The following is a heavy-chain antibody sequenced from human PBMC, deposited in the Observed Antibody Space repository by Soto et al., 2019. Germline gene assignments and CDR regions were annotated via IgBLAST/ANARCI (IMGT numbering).Heavy chain of an antibody. CDR2: ISGSRGSTT. CDR1: GFTFSDYG. Sequence: LRLSCAASGFTFSDYGLSWVRQAPGKGLEWVSSISGSRGSTTYYAGSVKGRFTISRDNSKNTLYLQMNSLRVEDTAVYYCAQDRGCSGSTCYQAYWGPGTLVTVSS. D-gene: IGHD2-2*01. CDR3: AQDRGCSGSTCYQAY. V-gene: IGHV3-23*01. J-gene: IGHJ4*02.